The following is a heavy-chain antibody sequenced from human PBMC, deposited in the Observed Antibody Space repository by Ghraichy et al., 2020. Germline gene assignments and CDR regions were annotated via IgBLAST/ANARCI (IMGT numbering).Heavy chain of an antibody. CDR1: GFTVSSIY. J-gene: IGHJ4*02. CDR3: ARGPDSSSWGLLDY. D-gene: IGHD6-13*01. Sequence: GESLNISCAASGFTVSSIYMSWVRQAPGKGLEWVSVIYSGGNTYYADSVKGRFTISRDNSKNTLYLQMNSLRGEDTAVYYCARGPDSSSWGLLDYWGQGTLVTVSS. CDR2: IYSGGNT. V-gene: IGHV3-66*02.